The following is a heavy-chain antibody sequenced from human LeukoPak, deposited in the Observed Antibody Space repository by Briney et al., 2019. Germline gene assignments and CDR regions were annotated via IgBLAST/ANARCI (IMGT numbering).Heavy chain of an antibody. D-gene: IGHD4-23*01. CDR2: IGGTGGST. J-gene: IGHJ4*02. CDR3: SKDLTALLIYGGSSNPYLHY. CDR1: GVTLSNDA. Sequence: GGSLRLSCAASGVTLSNDAMSCGREAPGQGLECGSAIGGTGGSTDNADSVKGRFTIPRQNTSTRMYLQRNSLMAQEPAMYYFSKDLTALLIYGGSSNPYLHYWRLRTLVTVSS. V-gene: IGHV3-23*01.